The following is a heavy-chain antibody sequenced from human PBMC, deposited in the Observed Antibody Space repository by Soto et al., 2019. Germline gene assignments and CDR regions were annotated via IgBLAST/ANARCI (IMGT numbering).Heavy chain of an antibody. J-gene: IGHJ4*02. CDR3: AKGVAHNARYIPFEY. Sequence: EVQLVESGGGLIQPGESLRLSCAVSGFTVSNNYMTWVRQAPGKGLEWVSVIYDAGNTYYTDSVKGRFTISRDNSENTLHLQMDSLRAEDTAVYYGAKGVAHNARYIPFEYWGQGTLVTVSS. CDR2: IYDAGNT. CDR1: GFTVSNNY. D-gene: IGHD2-15*01. V-gene: IGHV3-53*01.